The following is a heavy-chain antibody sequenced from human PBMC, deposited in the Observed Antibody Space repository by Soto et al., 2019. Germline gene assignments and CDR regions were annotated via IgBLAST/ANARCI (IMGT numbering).Heavy chain of an antibody. J-gene: IGHJ6*02. CDR2: IYHSGST. Sequence: QVQLQESGPGLVKPSETLSLTCAVSGGSITSSNWWSWVRQPPGKGLEWVGEIYHSGSTNYNPSLKSRLTISVDKSKNQFSLKLSSVTAADTAVYYCAGGDGGCSSTSCHYYFGMDVWGQGTTVTVSS. D-gene: IGHD2-2*01. V-gene: IGHV4-4*02. CDR3: AGGDGGCSSTSCHYYFGMDV. CDR1: GGSITSSNW.